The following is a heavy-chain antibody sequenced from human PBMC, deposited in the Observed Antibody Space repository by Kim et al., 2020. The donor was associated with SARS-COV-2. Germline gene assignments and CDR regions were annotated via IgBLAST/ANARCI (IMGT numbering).Heavy chain of an antibody. CDR1: GFTFFGHA. J-gene: IGHJ4*02. Sequence: GGSLRLSCTISGFTFFGHAMSWVRQAPGKGLEWVSSIDGSDGTTYYVDSVKGRFSISRDDSRNTLYLQMSALRADDTAAYYCLKGGWGWIWDYWGQGTL. CDR3: LKGGWGWIWDY. V-gene: IGHV3-23*01. CDR2: IDGSDGTT. D-gene: IGHD2-21*01.